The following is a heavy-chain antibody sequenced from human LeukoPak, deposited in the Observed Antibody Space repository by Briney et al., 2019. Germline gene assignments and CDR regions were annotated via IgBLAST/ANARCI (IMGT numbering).Heavy chain of an antibody. J-gene: IGHJ4*02. CDR3: ARVGSVATIDY. CDR2: INSDGSST. CDR1: GFTFSSYW. Sequence: GGSLRLSCAASGFTFSSYWMHWVRQAPGKGLVWVSRINSDGSSTSYADSVKGRFTISRDNAKNTLYLQMSSLRAEDTAVYYCARVGSVATIDYWGQGTLVTVSS. V-gene: IGHV3-74*01. D-gene: IGHD5-12*01.